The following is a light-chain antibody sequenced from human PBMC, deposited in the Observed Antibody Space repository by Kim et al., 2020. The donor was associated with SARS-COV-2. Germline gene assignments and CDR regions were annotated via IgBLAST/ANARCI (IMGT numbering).Light chain of an antibody. CDR1: QSVMSW. J-gene: IGKJ1*01. V-gene: IGKV1-5*01. CDR3: QQYNSYWT. Sequence: GDRVTITCRASQSVMSWLAWYQQKPGKAPKILIYDASSLESGVPSRFSGSGSGTAFTLTISSLQPDDFATYYCQQYNSYWTFGHGNKVDIK. CDR2: DAS.